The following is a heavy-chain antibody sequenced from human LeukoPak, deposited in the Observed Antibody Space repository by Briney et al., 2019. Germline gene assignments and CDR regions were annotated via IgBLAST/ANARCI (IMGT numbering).Heavy chain of an antibody. D-gene: IGHD3-22*01. CDR2: INTDGSSI. V-gene: IGHV3-74*01. Sequence: PGGSLRLSCVASGFTFSSYWMHWVRQAPGKGLVWVSLINTDGSSIIYADSVKGRFTISRDNAKNSLYLQMNSLRAEDTAVYYCARAPRVSYYDSSGYQEYYFDYWGQGTLVTVSS. CDR3: ARAPRVSYYDSSGYQEYYFDY. CDR1: GFTFSSYW. J-gene: IGHJ4*02.